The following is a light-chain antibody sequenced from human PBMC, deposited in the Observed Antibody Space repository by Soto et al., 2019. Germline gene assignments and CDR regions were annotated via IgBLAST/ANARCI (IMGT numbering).Light chain of an antibody. CDR3: NSYTSSSTFYV. CDR1: SSDVGGYKY. V-gene: IGLV2-14*01. J-gene: IGLJ1*01. CDR2: EDT. Sequence: QPVLTQPASVSGSPGQSITISCTGTSSDVGGYKYVSWYQQHPGKAPKLMIFEDTNRPSGVSNRFSGSKSGNTASLTISGLQAEDEADYYCNSYTSSSTFYVFGTGTKLTVL.